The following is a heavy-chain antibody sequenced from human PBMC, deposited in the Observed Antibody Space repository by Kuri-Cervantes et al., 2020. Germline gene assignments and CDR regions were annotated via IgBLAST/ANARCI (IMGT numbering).Heavy chain of an antibody. D-gene: IGHD6-19*01. Sequence: GGSLRLSCAASGFTFDDYAMHWVRQAPGKGLEWVSGISWNSGSIGYADSVKGRFTISRDNSKDTLYLRMNSLRAEDTAVYYCAKGDPTQWLVRLDYWGQGTLVTVSS. CDR3: AKGDPTQWLVRLDY. CDR1: GFTFDDYA. CDR2: ISWNSGSI. V-gene: IGHV3-9*01. J-gene: IGHJ4*02.